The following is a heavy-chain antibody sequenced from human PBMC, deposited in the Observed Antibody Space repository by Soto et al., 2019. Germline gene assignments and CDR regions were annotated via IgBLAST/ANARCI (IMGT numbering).Heavy chain of an antibody. CDR3: ARDCSGGSCYFDY. V-gene: IGHV1-18*01. CDR1: GYRFTSYG. J-gene: IGHJ4*02. CDR2: INAYNGNT. Sequence: ASVKVSCKASGYRFTSYGIGWVRQAPGQGLEWMGWINAYNGNTNYAQNLQGRVTLTTDTSTSTAYMELSSLRSEDTAVYYCARDCSGGSCYFDYWGQGTLVTVSS. D-gene: IGHD2-15*01.